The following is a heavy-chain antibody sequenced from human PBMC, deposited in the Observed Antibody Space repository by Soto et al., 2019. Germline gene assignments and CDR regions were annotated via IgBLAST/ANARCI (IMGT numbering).Heavy chain of an antibody. CDR3: ARGGGVGVAGSAAFDM. Sequence: QLHLVQSGAVVKKPGASVTVSGSASGYPVTAYYMHWVRQAPGRGLEWMGGINPATGAAKYTQTFQGRVTMTRDTSTSTVFMELSGLTSEDTAVFYWARGGGVGVAGSAAFDMWGQGTLVTVSS. D-gene: IGHD3-3*01. CDR1: GYPVTAYY. J-gene: IGHJ3*02. V-gene: IGHV1-2*02. CDR2: INPATGAA.